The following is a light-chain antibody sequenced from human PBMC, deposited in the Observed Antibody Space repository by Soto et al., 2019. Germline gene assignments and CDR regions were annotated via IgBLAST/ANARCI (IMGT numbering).Light chain of an antibody. CDR3: QQYNNWTLYT. Sequence: IVMTQSPATLSVSPGERATLSCSASQSVSSNLAWYQQKPGQAPRLLIYGASTRATGIPARFSGSGSGTEFTLTISSLQSEDFAVYYCQQYNNWTLYTFGQGTQLEIK. CDR2: GAS. J-gene: IGKJ2*01. CDR1: QSVSSN. V-gene: IGKV3-15*01.